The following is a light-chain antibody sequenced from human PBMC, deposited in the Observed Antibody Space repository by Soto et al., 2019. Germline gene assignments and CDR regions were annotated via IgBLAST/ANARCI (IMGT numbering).Light chain of an antibody. Sequence: QSVLTQPASMSGSPGQSITISCTGTSSDVGGYNYVSWYQQHPGKAPKLLIFEVSNRPSGVSTRFSGSKSGSTASLTISGLQAEDEADYYCCSYAGSYTWVFGGGTKVTVL. CDR3: CSYAGSYTWV. CDR2: EVS. CDR1: SSDVGGYNY. J-gene: IGLJ3*02. V-gene: IGLV2-14*01.